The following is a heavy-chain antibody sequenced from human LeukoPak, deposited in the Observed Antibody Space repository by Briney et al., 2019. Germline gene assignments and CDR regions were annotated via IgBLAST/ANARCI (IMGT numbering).Heavy chain of an antibody. CDR2: VSYGENPY. J-gene: IGHJ3*02. D-gene: IGHD1-14*01. CDR3: ARNHFNQNVFDI. CDR1: GFTFSSYA. V-gene: IGHV3-30*10. Sequence: GGSLRLSCAASGFTFSSYAIHWVRQAPGKGLELVAIVSYGENPYAYTDSVQGRFTISRDDSQSTVHLQMNSLRPEDTAVYFCARNHFNQNVFDIWGQGTMVTVSS.